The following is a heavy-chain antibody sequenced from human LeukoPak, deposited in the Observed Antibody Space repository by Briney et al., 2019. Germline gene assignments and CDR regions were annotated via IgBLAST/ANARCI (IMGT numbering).Heavy chain of an antibody. CDR1: GFTFSSYA. J-gene: IGHJ4*02. CDR2: ISGSGGST. Sequence: PGGSLRLSCAASGFTFSSYAMSWVRQAPGKGLEWVSAISGSGGSTYYADSVKGRFTISRDNSKNTLYLQMNSLRAEDTAVYYCARLPEYSSWNYFDYWGQGTLVTVSS. V-gene: IGHV3-23*01. CDR3: ARLPEYSSWNYFDY. D-gene: IGHD6-6*01.